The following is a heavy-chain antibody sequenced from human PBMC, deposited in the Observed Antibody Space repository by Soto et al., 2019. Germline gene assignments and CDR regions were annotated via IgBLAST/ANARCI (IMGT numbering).Heavy chain of an antibody. J-gene: IGHJ4*02. CDR2: IYYSGST. V-gene: IGHV4-39*01. CDR3: ARHYYYGSGGYFDY. Sequence: QLQLQESGPGLVKPSETLSLTCTVSGGSISSSSYYWGWIRQPPGKGLEWIGSIYYSGSTYYNPSLKSRVTISVDTSKNQFSLKLSSVTAADTAVYYCARHYYYGSGGYFDYWGQGTLVTVSS. D-gene: IGHD3-10*01. CDR1: GGSISSSSYY.